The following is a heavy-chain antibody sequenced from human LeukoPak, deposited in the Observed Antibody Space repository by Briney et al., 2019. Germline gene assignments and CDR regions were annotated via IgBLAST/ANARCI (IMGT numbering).Heavy chain of an antibody. CDR3: ARGRTGGFVDAFDI. CDR2: IKQDGSEK. D-gene: IGHD5-12*01. J-gene: IGHJ3*02. Sequence: GGSLRLSCAASGFTFSSYWMSWVRQAPGKGLEWVANIKQDGSEKYYVDSVKGRFTISRDNAKNSLYLQMNSLRAEDTAVYYCARGRTGGFVDAFDIWGQGTMVTVSS. CDR1: GFTFSSYW. V-gene: IGHV3-7*01.